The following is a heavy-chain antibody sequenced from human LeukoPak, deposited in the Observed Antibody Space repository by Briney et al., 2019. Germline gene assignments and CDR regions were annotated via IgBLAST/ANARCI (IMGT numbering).Heavy chain of an antibody. CDR1: GGSISSYY. D-gene: IGHD5-18*01. V-gene: IGHV4-4*07. CDR2: IYTSGST. Sequence: PSETLSLTCTVSGGSISSYYWSWLRQPAGKGLEWFGRIYTSGSTNYNPSLKSRVTMSVDTSKNQFSLKLSSVTAADTAVYYCAGDALQLWDAFDIWGQGTMVTVSS. J-gene: IGHJ3*02. CDR3: AGDALQLWDAFDI.